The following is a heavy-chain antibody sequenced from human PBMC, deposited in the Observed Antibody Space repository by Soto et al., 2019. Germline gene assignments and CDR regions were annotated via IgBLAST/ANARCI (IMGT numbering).Heavy chain of an antibody. D-gene: IGHD3-22*01. J-gene: IGHJ6*02. Sequence: SETLSLTCTVSGGSINLYYWSWVRQTPGKGLEWIGYIYYNGIANYNPALKSRVTMSVDTSKNQFSLMLSSVSAADTAVYFCASASYYYDSNYYDNHGMDVWGQGTTVTVSS. CDR2: IYYNGIA. CDR1: GGSINLYY. V-gene: IGHV4-59*01. CDR3: ASASYYYDSNYYDNHGMDV.